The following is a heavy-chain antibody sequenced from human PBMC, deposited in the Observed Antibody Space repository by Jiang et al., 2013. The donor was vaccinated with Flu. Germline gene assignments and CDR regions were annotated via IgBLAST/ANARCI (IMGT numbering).Heavy chain of an antibody. V-gene: IGHV1-69*04. D-gene: IGHD3-3*01. Sequence: SGAEVKKPGSSVKVSCKASGGTFSSYAISWVRQAPGQGLEWMGRIIPILGIANYAQKFQGRVTITADKSTSTAYMELSSLRSEDTAVYYCAREVRRFLEWSDSSSLGYWGQETLVTVSS. CDR2: IIPILGIA. J-gene: IGHJ4*02. CDR3: AREVRRFLEWSDSSSLGY. CDR1: GGTFSSYA.